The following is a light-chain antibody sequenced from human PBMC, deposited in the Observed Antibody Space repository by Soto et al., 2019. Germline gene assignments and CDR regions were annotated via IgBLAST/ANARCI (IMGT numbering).Light chain of an antibody. CDR1: QSVSSY. CDR2: DAS. Sequence: EIVLTQSPATLSLSPGERATLSCRASQSVSSYLVWYQQKPGQAPRLLIYDASNRATGIPARFSGSGSGTDFTLTISSLEPEDFAVYYCQQRSNWPPFTFGPGTQVDIK. CDR3: QQRSNWPPFT. J-gene: IGKJ3*01. V-gene: IGKV3-11*01.